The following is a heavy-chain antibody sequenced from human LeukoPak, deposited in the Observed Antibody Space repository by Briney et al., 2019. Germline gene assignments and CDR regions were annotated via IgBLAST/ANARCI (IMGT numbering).Heavy chain of an antibody. V-gene: IGHV3-9*01. CDR2: ISWNSGSV. CDR1: GFTFDDYA. J-gene: IGHJ4*02. CDR3: AKGERKWLARQPDY. Sequence: GGSLRLSCSVSGFTFDDYAMHWVRQAPGKGLEWVSGISWNSGSVGYADSVKGRFTISRDNAKNSLYLQMNSLRGNDTAFYYCAKGERKWLARQPDYWGRGTLVTVSS. D-gene: IGHD6-19*01.